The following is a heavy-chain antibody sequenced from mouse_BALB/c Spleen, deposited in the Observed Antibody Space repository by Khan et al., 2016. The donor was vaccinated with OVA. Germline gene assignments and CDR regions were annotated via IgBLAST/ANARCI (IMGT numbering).Heavy chain of an antibody. CDR2: ISYSGRT. CDR3: ARSVTITTVVATDFDY. D-gene: IGHD1-1*01. J-gene: IGHJ2*01. V-gene: IGHV3-2*02. CDR1: GYSITSDYA. Sequence: VQLKQSGPGLVKPSQSLSLTCTVTGYSITSDYAWNWIRQFPGNKLEWMGYISYSGRTSYNPSLKSRISITRDTSHNQFFLQLNSVTTEDTATYYCARSVTITTVVATDFDYWGQGTTLTVSS.